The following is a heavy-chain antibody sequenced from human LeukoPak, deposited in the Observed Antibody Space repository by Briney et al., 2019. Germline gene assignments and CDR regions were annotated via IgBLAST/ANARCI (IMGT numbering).Heavy chain of an antibody. V-gene: IGHV4-38-2*02. D-gene: IGHD3-22*01. CDR1: GYSISSGYY. CDR3: ARDGPITMIVVVTAFDY. Sequence: SETLSLTCTVSGYSISSGYYWGWIRQPPGKGLEWIGSIYHSGSTYYNPSLKSRVTISVDTSKNQFSLKLSSVTAADTAVYYCARDGPITMIVVVTAFDYWGQGTLITVSS. CDR2: IYHSGST. J-gene: IGHJ4*02.